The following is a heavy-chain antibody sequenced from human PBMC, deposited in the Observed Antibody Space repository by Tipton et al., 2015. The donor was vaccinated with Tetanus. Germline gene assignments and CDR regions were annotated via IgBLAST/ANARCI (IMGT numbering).Heavy chain of an antibody. Sequence: SLRLSCAASGFTFSSYWMHWVRQAPGKGLVWVSRINSDGTSTSYADSVKGRFTISRDNAKNTLYLQMNSLRAEDTAVYYCARHRAQWELLFWSQGALVTVSS. CDR2: INSDGTST. J-gene: IGHJ4*02. CDR3: ARHRAQWELLF. CDR1: GFTFSSYW. V-gene: IGHV3-74*01. D-gene: IGHD1-26*01.